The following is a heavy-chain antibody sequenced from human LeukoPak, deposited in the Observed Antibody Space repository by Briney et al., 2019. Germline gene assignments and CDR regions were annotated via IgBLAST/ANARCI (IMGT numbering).Heavy chain of an antibody. V-gene: IGHV1-18*01. CDR3: ARVPVTPAPAGGYMDV. Sequence: ASVKVSCKASGYTFTSYGISWVRQAPGQGLEWMGWISAYNGNTNYAQKLQGRVTMTTDTSTSTAYMELRSLRSDDTAVYYCARVPVTPAPAGGYMDVWGKGTTVTVSS. D-gene: IGHD4-23*01. CDR1: GYTFTSYG. J-gene: IGHJ6*03. CDR2: ISAYNGNT.